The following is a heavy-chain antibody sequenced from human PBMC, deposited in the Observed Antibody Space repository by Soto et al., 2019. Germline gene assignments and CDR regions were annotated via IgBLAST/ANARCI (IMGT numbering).Heavy chain of an antibody. J-gene: IGHJ4*02. CDR3: TTTWELLLYFDN. CDR1: GYTFTSYG. CDR2: INSYNGNT. V-gene: IGHV1-18*01. Sequence: ASVKVSCKASGYTFTSYGISWVRQAPGQGLEWMGWINSYNGNTNYAQKLQGRVTMTTDTSTSTAYMELRSLRSDDTAVYYCTTTWELLLYFDNWGQGTLVTVSS. D-gene: IGHD2-15*01.